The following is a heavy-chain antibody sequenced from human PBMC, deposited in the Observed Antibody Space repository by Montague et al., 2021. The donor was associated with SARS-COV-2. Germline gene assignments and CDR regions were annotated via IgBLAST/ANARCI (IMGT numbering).Heavy chain of an antibody. D-gene: IGHD1-26*01. CDR2: ISSGGSNI. V-gene: IGHV3-11*04. J-gene: IGHJ4*02. Sequence: SLRLSCAASGFTFSNYYMRWVRQAPGKGLEWVSYISSGGSNIYYADSVKGRFTISRDNAKNTLYLQMNSLRAEDTAVYYCARGKPELVGYSFDYWGQGTLVTVSS. CDR1: GFTFSNYY. CDR3: ARGKPELVGYSFDY.